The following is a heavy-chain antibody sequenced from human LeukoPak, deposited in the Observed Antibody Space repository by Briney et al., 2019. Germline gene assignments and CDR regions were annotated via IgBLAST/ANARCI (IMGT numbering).Heavy chain of an antibody. V-gene: IGHV1-69*05. CDR3: ASITISGAGPRSYWYFDL. CDR1: GGTFSSYA. D-gene: IGHD3-3*01. CDR2: IIPIFGTA. J-gene: IGHJ2*01. Sequence: SVKVSCKASGGTFSSYAISWVRQAPGQGLEWMGGIIPIFGTANYAQKFQGRVTITTDESTSTAYMELSSLRSEDTAVYYCASITISGAGPRSYWYFDLWGRGTLVTVSS.